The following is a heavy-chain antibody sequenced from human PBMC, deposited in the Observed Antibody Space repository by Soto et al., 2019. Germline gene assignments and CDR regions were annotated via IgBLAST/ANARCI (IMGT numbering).Heavy chain of an antibody. V-gene: IGHV3-30*18. Sequence: LRLSCAASGFTFSSYGMHWVRQAPGKGLEWVAVISYDGSNKYYADSVKGRFTISRDNSKNTLYLQMNSLRAEDTAVYYCAKAPYYDFWSGYYTLDYWGQGTLVTVSS. CDR1: GFTFSSYG. D-gene: IGHD3-3*01. CDR2: ISYDGSNK. CDR3: AKAPYYDFWSGYYTLDY. J-gene: IGHJ4*02.